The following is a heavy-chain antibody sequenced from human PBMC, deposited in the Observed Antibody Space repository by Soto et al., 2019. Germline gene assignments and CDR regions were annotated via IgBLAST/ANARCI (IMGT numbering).Heavy chain of an antibody. V-gene: IGHV1-69*01. CDR1: GGTFSSYA. CDR2: IIPIFGTA. Sequence: QVQLVQSGAEVKKPGSSVKVSCMASGGTFSSYAISWVRQAPGQGLEWMGGIIPIFGTANYAQKFQGRVTITADESTSTAYMELSSLRSEDTAVYYCARGLIYDILTGSYYFDYWGQGTLVTVSS. D-gene: IGHD3-9*01. CDR3: ARGLIYDILTGSYYFDY. J-gene: IGHJ4*02.